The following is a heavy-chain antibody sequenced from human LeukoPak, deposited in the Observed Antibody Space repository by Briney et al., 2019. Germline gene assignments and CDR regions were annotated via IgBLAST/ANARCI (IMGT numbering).Heavy chain of an antibody. J-gene: IGHJ5*02. V-gene: IGHV4-34*01. CDR3: ARGLGYCSSTSCIPGWFDP. CDR1: GGSFSGYY. D-gene: IGHD2-2*01. Sequence: SETLSLTCAVYGGSFSGYYWSWIRQPPGKGLEWIGEINHSGSTNYNPSLKSRVTISVDTSKNQFSLKLSSVTAADTAVYYCARGLGYCSSTSCIPGWFDPWGQGTLVTASS. CDR2: INHSGST.